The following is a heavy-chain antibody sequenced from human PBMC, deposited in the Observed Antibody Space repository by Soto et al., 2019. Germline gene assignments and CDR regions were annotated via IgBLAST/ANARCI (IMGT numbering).Heavy chain of an antibody. J-gene: IGHJ6*02. D-gene: IGHD1-26*01. CDR1: GFTFSSYA. CDR2: ISGSGGST. V-gene: IGHV3-23*01. CDR3: ARDTSQWELTLYHYYGMDV. Sequence: EVQLLESGGGLVQPGGSLRLSCAASGFTFSSYAMSWVRQAPGKGLEWVSAISGSGGSTYYADSVKGRFTISRDNSKNTLYLQMNSLRAEDTAVYYCARDTSQWELTLYHYYGMDVWGQGTTVTVSS.